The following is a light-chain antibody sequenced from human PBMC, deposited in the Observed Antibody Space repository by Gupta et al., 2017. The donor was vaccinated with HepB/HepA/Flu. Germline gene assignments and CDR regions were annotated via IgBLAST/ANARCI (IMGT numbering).Light chain of an antibody. Sequence: DIQMTQSPSSLSASVGDRVTITCRASQSINSYLNWYQQKPGKAPKLLIYAANSLQSGVPSRFSGSGSGTDFTLTISRLQPEDVATYYCQQSYSTPLAFGGGTKVEIK. CDR1: QSINSY. CDR3: QQSYSTPLA. J-gene: IGKJ4*01. CDR2: AAN. V-gene: IGKV1-39*01.